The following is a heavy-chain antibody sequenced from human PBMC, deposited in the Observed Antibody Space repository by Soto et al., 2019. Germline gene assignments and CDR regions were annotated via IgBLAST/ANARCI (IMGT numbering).Heavy chain of an antibody. CDR1: GFTFSNYE. D-gene: IGHD4-4*01. J-gene: IGHJ4*01. Sequence: EVQLVESGGDLVQPGGSLRLSCAASGFTFSNYEMNWVRQAPGKGLEWVAYISYTGSPTIYADSVKGRFTISRDNARDSLHLQMNSLRVEDSAVYYCVRDRTATVPTSIVYWGHGTLVTVSS. CDR2: ISYTGSPT. CDR3: VRDRTATVPTSIVY. V-gene: IGHV3-48*03.